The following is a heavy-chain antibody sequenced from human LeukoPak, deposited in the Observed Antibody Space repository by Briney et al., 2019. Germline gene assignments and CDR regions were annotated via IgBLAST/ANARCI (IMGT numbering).Heavy chain of an antibody. CDR2: ISGISSYT. J-gene: IGHJ4*02. D-gene: IGHD5-24*01. Sequence: GGSLRLSCAASGFTFSDYYLSWIRQAPGKGLEWVSYISGISSYTNYADSVKGRFTISRDNAKNTLFLQMNSLRAEDTAVYYCARDRLGDGYDKWGQGTLVTVSS. CDR1: GFTFSDYY. V-gene: IGHV3-11*06. CDR3: ARDRLGDGYDK.